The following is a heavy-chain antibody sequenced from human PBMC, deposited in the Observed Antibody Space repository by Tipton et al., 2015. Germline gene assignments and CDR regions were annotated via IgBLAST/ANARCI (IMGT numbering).Heavy chain of an antibody. V-gene: IGHV3-53*01. Sequence: SLRLSCAASGFTVSSNYMTWVRQAPGKGLEWVSVIYSGGSTYYADSVKGRFTISRDNSKNTLHLQMNSLRAEDTAVYYCARDSDYGGSPGQVDYWGQGTLVTVSS. CDR3: ARDSDYGGSPGQVDY. CDR2: IYSGGST. D-gene: IGHD4-23*01. J-gene: IGHJ4*02. CDR1: GFTVSSNY.